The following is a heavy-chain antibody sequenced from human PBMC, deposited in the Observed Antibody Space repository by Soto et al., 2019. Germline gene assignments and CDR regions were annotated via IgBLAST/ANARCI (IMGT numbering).Heavy chain of an antibody. D-gene: IGHD3-22*01. CDR2: IYYSGST. J-gene: IGHJ4*02. Sequence: SETLSLTCTVSGGSISSGGYYWSWIRQHPGKGLEWIGYIYYSGSTYYNPSLKSRVTISVDTSKNQFSLKLSSVTAADTAVYCCARVQDSSGYYYEENTYYFDYWGQGTLVTVSS. CDR1: GGSISSGGYY. CDR3: ARVQDSSGYYYEENTYYFDY. V-gene: IGHV4-31*03.